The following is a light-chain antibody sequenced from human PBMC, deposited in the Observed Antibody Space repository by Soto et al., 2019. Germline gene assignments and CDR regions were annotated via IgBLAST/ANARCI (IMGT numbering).Light chain of an antibody. CDR1: NSDVGTYNY. Sequence: QSVLAQPPSASGSPGQSVTITCTGTNSDVGTYNYVSWYQHHPGKAPKLIIFEVSNRPSGISSRFSGSKSGNTASLTISGLQAEDEADYYCASYTSSSTSVIFGRGTKLTVL. V-gene: IGLV2-14*01. CDR2: EVS. J-gene: IGLJ2*01. CDR3: ASYTSSSTSVI.